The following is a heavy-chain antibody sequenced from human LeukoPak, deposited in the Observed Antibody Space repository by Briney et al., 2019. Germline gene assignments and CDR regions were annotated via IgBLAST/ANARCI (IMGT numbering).Heavy chain of an antibody. Sequence: SETLSLTCTVSGYSISSAYYWGWIRQPPGKGLEWIGSIYHSGSTFYNPSLKSRVTISVDTSKNQFSLKLSSVTAADTAVYYCARDGYSSGPEILDYSYYMDVWGRGTTVTVSS. V-gene: IGHV4-38-2*02. D-gene: IGHD6-19*01. CDR3: ARDGYSSGPEILDYSYYMDV. CDR1: GYSISSAYY. J-gene: IGHJ6*03. CDR2: IYHSGST.